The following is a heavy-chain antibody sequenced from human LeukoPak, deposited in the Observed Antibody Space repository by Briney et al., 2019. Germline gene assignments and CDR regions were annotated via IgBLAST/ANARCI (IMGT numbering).Heavy chain of an antibody. CDR1: GFTFSSYG. CDR3: AKDLNGFMNY. J-gene: IGHJ4*02. Sequence: GGSLRLSCAASGFTFSSYGMHWVRQAPGKGLEWVAVILNDGSNKYYTDSVKGRFTISRDNSKNTLSLQMNSLRGEDTAVYYCAKDLNGFMNYWGQGTLVTVSS. V-gene: IGHV3-30*18. D-gene: IGHD2-8*01. CDR2: ILNDGSNK.